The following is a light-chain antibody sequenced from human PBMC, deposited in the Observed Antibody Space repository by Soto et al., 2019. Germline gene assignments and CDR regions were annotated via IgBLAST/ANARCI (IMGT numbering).Light chain of an antibody. J-gene: IGLJ1*01. Sequence: QSVLTQPASGSGTPGQRVTISCSGGSSNIGSNTVNWYQQLPGTAPKLLIYSNNQRPSGVPDRFSGSKSGTSASLAISGLQSEDEADYYCAAWDDSLNGYGFGSGTKVTVL. CDR1: SSNIGSNT. CDR3: AAWDDSLNGYG. CDR2: SNN. V-gene: IGLV1-44*01.